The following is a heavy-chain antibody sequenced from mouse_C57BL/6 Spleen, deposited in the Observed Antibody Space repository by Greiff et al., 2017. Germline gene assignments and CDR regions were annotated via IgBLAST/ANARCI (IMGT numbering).Heavy chain of an antibody. CDR2: IYPGSGST. Sequence: QVQLQQPGAELVKPGASVKMSCKASGYTFTSYWITWVKQRPGQGLEWIGDIYPGSGSTNYNEKFKSKATLTVDTSSSTAYMQLSSLTSEDSAVYFCARSFDTTVVAPFDYWGQGTTLTVSS. D-gene: IGHD1-1*01. V-gene: IGHV1-55*01. CDR1: GYTFTSYW. CDR3: ARSFDTTVVAPFDY. J-gene: IGHJ2*01.